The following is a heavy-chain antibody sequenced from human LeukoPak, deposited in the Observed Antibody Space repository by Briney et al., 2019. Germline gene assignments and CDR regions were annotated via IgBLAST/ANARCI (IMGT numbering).Heavy chain of an antibody. CDR3: ARCDSSGLVRVSNYFDY. V-gene: IGHV1-8*01. D-gene: IGHD6-19*01. CDR2: MNPNSGNT. Sequence: ASVKVSCKASGYTFTSYDINWMRQATGQGLEWMGWMNPNSGNTGYAQKFQGRVTMTRNTSISTAYMELSSLRSEDTAVYYCARCDSSGLVRVSNYFDYWGQGTLVTVSS. J-gene: IGHJ4*02. CDR1: GYTFTSYD.